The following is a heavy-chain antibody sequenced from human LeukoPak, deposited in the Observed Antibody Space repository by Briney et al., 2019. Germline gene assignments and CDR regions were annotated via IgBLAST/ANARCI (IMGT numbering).Heavy chain of an antibody. CDR2: ISGSGGST. V-gene: IGHV3-23*01. CDR1: GFTFSSYA. Sequence: GGSLRLSCAATGFTFSSYARSWVRQAPGKGLEWVSAISGSGGSTYYADSVKGRFTISRDNSKNTLYLQMNSLRAEDTAVYYCAKVPGGFQQLVSDYWGQGTLVTVSS. CDR3: AKVPGGFQQLVSDY. D-gene: IGHD6-13*01. J-gene: IGHJ4*02.